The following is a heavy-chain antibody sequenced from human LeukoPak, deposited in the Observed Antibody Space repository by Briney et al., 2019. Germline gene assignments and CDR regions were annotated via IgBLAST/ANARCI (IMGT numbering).Heavy chain of an antibody. CDR3: ARVGLHYDILTGYELPGPQYFQR. D-gene: IGHD3-9*01. Sequence: ASVKVSCKASGYTFTSYGISWVRQAPGQGLEWMGWISAYNGNTNYAQKLQGRVTMTTDTSTSTAYMELRSLRSDDTAVYYCARVGLHYDILTGYELPGPQYFQRWGQGTLVTVSS. J-gene: IGHJ1*01. CDR1: GYTFTSYG. CDR2: ISAYNGNT. V-gene: IGHV1-18*01.